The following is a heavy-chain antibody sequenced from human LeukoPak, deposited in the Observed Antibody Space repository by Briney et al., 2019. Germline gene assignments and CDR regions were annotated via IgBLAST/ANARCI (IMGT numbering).Heavy chain of an antibody. D-gene: IGHD3-22*01. V-gene: IGHV3-23*01. CDR3: AKGGHYDSSGYSPFDY. Sequence: PGGSLRLSCAASGVTFGSYAMSWVRQAPGKGLEWVSGISGRGHTTYHADSVRGRFTISRDNSKNTLYLQMNSLRVDDSAVYYCAKGGHYDSSGYSPFDYWGQGTLVTVSS. CDR1: GVTFGSYA. J-gene: IGHJ4*02. CDR2: ISGRGHTT.